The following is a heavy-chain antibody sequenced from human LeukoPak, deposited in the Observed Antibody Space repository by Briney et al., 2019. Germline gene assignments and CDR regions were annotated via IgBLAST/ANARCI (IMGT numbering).Heavy chain of an antibody. CDR1: GYTFTGYY. CDR2: INPNSGGT. J-gene: IGHJ4*02. Sequence: ASVKVSCKASGYTFTGYYIHWVRQAPAQGLEWMGRINPNSGGTSYAQKFQGRVTVARDTSITTAYMELSRLRSDDTAVYYCAREPDYGDFALPDYWGQGTLVTVSS. V-gene: IGHV1-2*02. CDR3: AREPDYGDFALPDY. D-gene: IGHD4-17*01.